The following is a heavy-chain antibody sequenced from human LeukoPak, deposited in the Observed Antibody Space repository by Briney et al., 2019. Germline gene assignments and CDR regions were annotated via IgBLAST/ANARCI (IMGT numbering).Heavy chain of an antibody. CDR1: GDSIDSINYS. CDR3: ARDRSIYFGEFRS. CDR2: ISTSGVT. J-gene: IGHJ5*02. Sequence: SQTLSLTCTVSGDSIDSINYSWNWMRQPAGKGLEWIGRISTSGVTSYNPSLESRVTVSLDMAKNQFSLKLASVTAADTAIYYCARDRSIYFGEFRSWGQGTLATVSS. D-gene: IGHD3-10*01. V-gene: IGHV4-61*02.